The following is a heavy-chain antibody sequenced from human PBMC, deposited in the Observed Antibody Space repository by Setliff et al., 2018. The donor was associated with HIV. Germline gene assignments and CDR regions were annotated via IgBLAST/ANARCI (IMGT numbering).Heavy chain of an antibody. V-gene: IGHV1-69*06. Sequence: SVKVSCKASGGTFSSYAISWVRQAPGQGLEWMGRIIPIFGTANYAQKFQGRVTITADKSTSTAYMELSSLRSEDTALYYCARDSGDDYSDYYYYGMDVWGQGTTVTVSS. CDR2: IIPIFGTA. J-gene: IGHJ6*02. CDR3: ARDSGDDYSDYYYYGMDV. CDR1: GGTFSSYA. D-gene: IGHD4-4*01.